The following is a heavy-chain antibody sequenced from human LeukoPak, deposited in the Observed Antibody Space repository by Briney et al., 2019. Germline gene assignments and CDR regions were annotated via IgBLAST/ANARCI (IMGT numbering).Heavy chain of an antibody. J-gene: IGHJ6*03. V-gene: IGHV1-2*02. CDR1: GYTFTGYY. CDR3: AREGSIAAHPRYYMDV. CDR2: INPNSGGT. D-gene: IGHD6-6*01. Sequence: ASVKVSCKASGYTFTGYYMHWVRQAPGQGLEWMGWINPNSGGTNYAQKFQGRVTMTRDTSISTAYMELSRLRSDDTAVYYCAREGSIAAHPRYYMDVWGKGTTVTVSS.